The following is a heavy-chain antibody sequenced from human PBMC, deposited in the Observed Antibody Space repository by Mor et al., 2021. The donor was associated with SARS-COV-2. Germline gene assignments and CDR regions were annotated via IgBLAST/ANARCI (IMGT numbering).Heavy chain of an antibody. J-gene: IGHJ6*01. CDR3: AKSGHENALTYYY. CDR2: ISGSGGST. Sequence: WVRQAPGKGLEWVSGISGSGGSTYYTDSVKGRFTISRDNSKNTLVLQVNSLRAEDTAVYYYAKSGHENALTYYY. V-gene: IGHV3-23*01. D-gene: IGHD6-25*01.